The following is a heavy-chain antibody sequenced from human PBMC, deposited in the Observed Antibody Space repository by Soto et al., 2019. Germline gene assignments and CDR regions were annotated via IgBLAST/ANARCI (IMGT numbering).Heavy chain of an antibody. CDR2: INHSGST. Sequence: SDTLSLTCAVYGVSFSGDYWSWMRQPPGQGLEWIGEINHSGSTNYNPSLKSRATISVDTSKNQFSLKLSSVTAADTAVYYCASGRITMVRGVLKANYYYYYGMDVWGQGTTVT. D-gene: IGHD3-10*01. V-gene: IGHV4-34*01. CDR1: GVSFSGDY. CDR3: ASGRITMVRGVLKANYYYYYGMDV. J-gene: IGHJ6*02.